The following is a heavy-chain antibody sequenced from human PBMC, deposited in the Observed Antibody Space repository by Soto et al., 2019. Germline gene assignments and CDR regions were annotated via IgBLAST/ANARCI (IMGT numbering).Heavy chain of an antibody. D-gene: IGHD6-6*01. J-gene: IGHJ5*02. CDR2: INHSGST. V-gene: IGHV4-34*01. Sequence: ETLSLTCAVYGGSFSGYYWSWIRQPPGKGLEWIGEINHSGSTNYNPSLKSRVTISVDTSKNQFSLKLSSVTAADTAVYYCGRKSSSSRFDPWGQGTLVTVSS. CDR3: GRKSSSSRFDP. CDR1: GGSFSGYY.